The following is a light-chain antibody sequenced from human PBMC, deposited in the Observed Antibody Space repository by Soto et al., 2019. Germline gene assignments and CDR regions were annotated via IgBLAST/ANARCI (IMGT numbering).Light chain of an antibody. Sequence: QSVLTQPPSASGTPGQRVTISCSGSSSNDGSNYVYWYQQVPGTAPILLMHWDGQRPSGVPDRFSGSKSGTSASLAISGLRSEDEADYYCAAWDDSLSGVVFGGGTKLTVL. CDR1: SSNDGSNY. J-gene: IGLJ3*02. CDR3: AAWDDSLSGVV. CDR2: WDG. V-gene: IGLV1-47*01.